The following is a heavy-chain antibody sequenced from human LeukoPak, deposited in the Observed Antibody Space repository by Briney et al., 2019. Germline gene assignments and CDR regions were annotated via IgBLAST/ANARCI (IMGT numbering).Heavy chain of an antibody. CDR2: IYSSGST. CDR1: GDSISSYY. V-gene: IGHV4-59*12. D-gene: IGHD3-16*01. Sequence: SETLSLTCTVSGDSISSYYWSWIRQPPGKGLEWIGYIYSSGSTNYSPSLKSRVTISVDTSKNQFSLKLSSVTAADTGVYYCARGRLLGSPWFFDYWGQGTLVTVSS. J-gene: IGHJ4*02. CDR3: ARGRLLGSPWFFDY.